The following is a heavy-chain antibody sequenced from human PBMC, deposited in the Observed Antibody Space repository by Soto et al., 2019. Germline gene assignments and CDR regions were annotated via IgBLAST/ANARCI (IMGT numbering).Heavy chain of an antibody. D-gene: IGHD5-12*01. CDR2: ISYDGSNK. Sequence: GGSLRLSCAASGFTFTNYAMHWVRQAPGKGLEWVSIISYDGSNKYYADSVKGRYTISRDNSKNTLYLQMNSLRAEDTAVYYCAKTRGYEPYYYGLDVWGQGTMVTVSS. CDR1: GFTFTNYA. V-gene: IGHV3-30*18. CDR3: AKTRGYEPYYYGLDV. J-gene: IGHJ6*02.